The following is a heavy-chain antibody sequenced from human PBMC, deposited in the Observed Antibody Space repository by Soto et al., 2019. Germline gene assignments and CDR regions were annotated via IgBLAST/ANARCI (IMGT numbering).Heavy chain of an antibody. CDR1: GGSISSGGYY. D-gene: IGHD6-19*01. J-gene: IGHJ4*02. CDR2: IFHSGST. V-gene: IGHV4-30-4*08. CDR3: ARRYGWLYFDY. Sequence: SETLSLTCTVSGGSISSGGYYWSWIRQRPGKGLEWIGFIFHSGSTYYNPSLKSRVTISVDTSKNQFSLRLTSVTAADTALYYCARRYGWLYFDYWGQGSPVTVSS.